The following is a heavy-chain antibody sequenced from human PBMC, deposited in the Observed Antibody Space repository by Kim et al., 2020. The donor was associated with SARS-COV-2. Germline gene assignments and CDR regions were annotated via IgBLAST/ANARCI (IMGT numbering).Heavy chain of an antibody. CDR3: ARGPPYSSGWYLIY. J-gene: IGHJ4*02. CDR1: GFTFSSYG. Sequence: GGSLRLSCAASGFTFSSYGMHWVRQAPGKGLEWVAVIWYDGSNKYYADSVKGRFTISRDNSKNTLYLQMNSLRAEDTAVYYCARGPPYSSGWYLIYWGQGTLVTVSS. CDR2: IWYDGSNK. V-gene: IGHV3-33*01. D-gene: IGHD6-19*01.